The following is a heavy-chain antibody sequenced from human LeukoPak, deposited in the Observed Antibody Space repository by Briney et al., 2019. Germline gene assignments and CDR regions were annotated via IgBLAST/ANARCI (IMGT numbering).Heavy chain of an antibody. CDR1: GFTFSSYA. D-gene: IGHD6-19*01. CDR2: ISSGGGRT. V-gene: IGHV3-23*01. Sequence: PGGSLRLSCAASGFTFSSYAMSWVRQAPGKGLEWVSAISSGGGRTYYADSVKGRFTFSRDNSKNTLSLQMNSLRLEDTAVYYCAKSAVAGGDYFDYWGQGTLVTVSS. CDR3: AKSAVAGGDYFDY. J-gene: IGHJ4*02.